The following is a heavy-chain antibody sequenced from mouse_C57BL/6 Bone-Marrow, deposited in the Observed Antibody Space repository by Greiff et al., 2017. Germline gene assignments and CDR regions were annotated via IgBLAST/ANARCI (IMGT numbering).Heavy chain of an antibody. V-gene: IGHV10-1*01. Sequence: VKLLESGGGLVQPKGSLKFSCAASGFSINAYAMNWVRQAPGKGLEWVARIRSKSNNYATYSAVLVKDRFTTSKDDSASMLTLQMNNLKTDDTTMYCCLRQRPLSMDYWGQGTSVTVSS. D-gene: IGHD2-12*01. CDR3: LRQRPLSMDY. CDR1: GFSINAYA. CDR2: IRSKSNNYAT. J-gene: IGHJ4*01.